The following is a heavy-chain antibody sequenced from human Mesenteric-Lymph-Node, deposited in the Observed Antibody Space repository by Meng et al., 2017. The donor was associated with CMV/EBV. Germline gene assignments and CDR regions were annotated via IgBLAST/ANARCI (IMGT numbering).Heavy chain of an antibody. CDR2: MYHSGST. V-gene: IGHV4-39*01. D-gene: IGHD3-9*01. Sequence: TVSGDSISRVGYYWDWIRQPPGKGLEWIGSMYHSGSTYYNASLRGRVTISGDTSKNQFFLRLNSVTAADTGVYYCVRSSYDIGWFDPWGQGTLVTVSS. CDR3: VRSSYDIGWFDP. J-gene: IGHJ5*02. CDR1: GDSISRVGYY.